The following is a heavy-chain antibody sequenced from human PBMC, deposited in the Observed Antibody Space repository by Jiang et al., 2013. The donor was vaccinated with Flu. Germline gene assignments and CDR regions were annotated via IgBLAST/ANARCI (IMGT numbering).Heavy chain of an antibody. Sequence: SISSGYYWGWIRQPPGKGLEWIGSIYHSGSTYYNPSLKSRVTISVDTSKNQFSLKLSSVTAADTAVYYCARDRLTAIRGDYYYGMDVWGKGTTVTVSS. D-gene: IGHD2-21*02. CDR1: SISSGYY. V-gene: IGHV4-38-2*02. CDR3: ARDRLTAIRGDYYYGMDV. J-gene: IGHJ6*04. CDR2: IYHSGST.